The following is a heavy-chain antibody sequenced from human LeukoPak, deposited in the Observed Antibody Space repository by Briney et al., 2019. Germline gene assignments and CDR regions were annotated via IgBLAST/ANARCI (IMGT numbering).Heavy chain of an antibody. CDR2: IRYDGSNK. Sequence: GGSLRLSCAASGFTFSSYGMHWVRQAPGKGLEWVAFIRYDGSNKYYADSVKGRVTISIDNSKNTLYLQMNSLRAEDTAVYYCAKEGLWFGDRSFDYWGQGTLVTVSS. J-gene: IGHJ4*02. CDR3: AKEGLWFGDRSFDY. CDR1: GFTFSSYG. V-gene: IGHV3-30*02. D-gene: IGHD3-10*01.